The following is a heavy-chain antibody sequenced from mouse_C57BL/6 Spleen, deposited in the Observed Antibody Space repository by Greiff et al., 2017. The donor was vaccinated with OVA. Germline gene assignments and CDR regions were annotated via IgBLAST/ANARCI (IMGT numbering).Heavy chain of an antibody. Sequence: QVQLQQPGAELVKPGASVKLSCKASGYTFTSYWMQWVKQRPGQGLEWIGEIDPSDSYTNYNQKFKGKATLTVDTSSSTAYMQRSSLTSEDSAVYYCARRGNYYLFDYWGQGTTLTVSA. CDR2: IDPSDSYT. CDR1: GYTFTSYW. D-gene: IGHD1-1*01. CDR3: ARRGNYYLFDY. V-gene: IGHV1-50*01. J-gene: IGHJ2*01.